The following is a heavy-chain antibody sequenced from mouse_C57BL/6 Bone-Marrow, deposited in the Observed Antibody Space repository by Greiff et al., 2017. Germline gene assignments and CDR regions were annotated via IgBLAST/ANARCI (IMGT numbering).Heavy chain of an antibody. CDR3: TRSLIYYGTNY. J-gene: IGHJ2*01. CDR1: GFNIKDYY. V-gene: IGHV14-2*01. Sequence: EVQLQQSGAELVKPGASVKLSCTASGFNIKDYYIHWVKQRTEQGLEWIGRIDPEDGVTKYAPQFPDKATITADTSSNTAYLQLSSLTSEDTAVYYCTRSLIYYGTNYWGQGTTLTVSS. D-gene: IGHD1-1*01. CDR2: IDPEDGVT.